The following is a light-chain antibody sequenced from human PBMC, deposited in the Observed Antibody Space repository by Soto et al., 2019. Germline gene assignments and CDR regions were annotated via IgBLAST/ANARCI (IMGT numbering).Light chain of an antibody. CDR3: QLWDRVSXSYD. CDR1: NIGNKS. Sequence: SYEMTQPPSVSLAPGQTARITCGGFNIGNKSVHWYQQKPGQAPFLVVYDDIDRPSWIPELFSGSNSGNTATLTISRVEDGDEDDYYCQLWDRVSXSYDVGTGTKVXV. V-gene: IGLV3-21*02. CDR2: DDI. J-gene: IGLJ1*01.